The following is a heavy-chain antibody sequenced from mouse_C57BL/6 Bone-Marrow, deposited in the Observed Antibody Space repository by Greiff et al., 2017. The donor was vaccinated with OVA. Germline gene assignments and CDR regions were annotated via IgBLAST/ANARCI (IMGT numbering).Heavy chain of an antibody. Sequence: VQLQQSGPVLVKPGASVKMSCKASGYTFTDYYMNWVKQSHGKSLEWIGVINPYNGCTSYNQKFKGKATLTVDKSSSTAYMELNSLTSEDSAVYYCARDYYGSSWDYFDYWGQGTTLTVSS. J-gene: IGHJ2*01. CDR3: ARDYYGSSWDYFDY. CDR2: INPYNGCT. V-gene: IGHV1-19*01. D-gene: IGHD1-1*01. CDR1: GYTFTDYY.